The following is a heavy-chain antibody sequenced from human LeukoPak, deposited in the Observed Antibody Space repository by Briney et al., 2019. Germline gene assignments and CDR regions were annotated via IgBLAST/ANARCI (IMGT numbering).Heavy chain of an antibody. CDR1: RLTFSSYE. CDR2: ITTSGRTI. Sequence: PGGGLRDSCAASRLTFSSYEMNSVRPARGKGREWVSYITTSGRTIYYADSVKGRFTISRDNAKNSLYLQMNSLRAEDTAVYYCARGEDYGTNSFDYWGQGTLVTVSS. D-gene: IGHD4-17*01. V-gene: IGHV3-48*03. J-gene: IGHJ4*02. CDR3: ARGEDYGTNSFDY.